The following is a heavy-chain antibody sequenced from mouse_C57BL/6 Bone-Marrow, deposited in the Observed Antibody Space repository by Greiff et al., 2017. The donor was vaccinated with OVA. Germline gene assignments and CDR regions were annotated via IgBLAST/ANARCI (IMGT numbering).Heavy chain of an antibody. CDR3: ARGGWDWYFDV. CDR2: INYDGSST. CDR1: GFTFSDYY. V-gene: IGHV5-16*01. D-gene: IGHD3-3*01. J-gene: IGHJ1*03. Sequence: EVQVVESEGGLVQPGSSMKLSCTASGFTFSDYYMAWVRQVPEKGLKWVANINYDGSSTYYLDSLKSRFIISRDNAKNILYLQMSSRKSEDTATYYCARGGWDWYFDVWGTGTTVTVSS.